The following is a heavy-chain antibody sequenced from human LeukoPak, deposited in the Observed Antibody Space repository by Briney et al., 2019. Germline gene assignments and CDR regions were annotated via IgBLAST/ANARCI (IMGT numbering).Heavy chain of an antibody. CDR1: GGSFSGYY. CDR2: INHSGST. CDR3: AREGIYGDYRH. D-gene: IGHD4-17*01. Sequence: SETLSLTCAVYGGSFSGYYWSWIRQPPGKWLEWIGEINHSGSTNYNPSLESRVTISIDTSKNQFSLKLSSVTAADTAVYYCAREGIYGDYRHWGQGTLVTVSS. J-gene: IGHJ4*02. V-gene: IGHV4-34*01.